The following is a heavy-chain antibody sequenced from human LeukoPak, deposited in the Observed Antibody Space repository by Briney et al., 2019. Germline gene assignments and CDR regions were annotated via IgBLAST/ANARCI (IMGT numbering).Heavy chain of an antibody. J-gene: IGHJ3*02. V-gene: IGHV4-59*01. D-gene: IGHD1-26*01. CDR2: IYYTGST. Sequence: SETLSLTCTVSGGSISNYYWTWIRQPPGKGLEWIGFIYYTGSTMYNPSLNSRVTMSIDTSKTQFSLMLSSAAAADTAVYYCARDDSGSYPYAFDIWGQGTLVTVSS. CDR3: ARDDSGSYPYAFDI. CDR1: GGSISNYY.